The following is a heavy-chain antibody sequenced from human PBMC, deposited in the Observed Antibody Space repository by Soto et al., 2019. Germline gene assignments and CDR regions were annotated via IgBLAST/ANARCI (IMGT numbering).Heavy chain of an antibody. CDR1: GGTFSSYT. J-gene: IGHJ4*02. V-gene: IGHV1-69*04. Sequence: SVKVSCKASGGTFSSYTISWVRQAPGQGLEWMGRIIPILGIANYAQKFQGRVTITADKSTSTAYMELSSLRSEDTAVYYCARDPETRGTGTNVSFWGFDYWGQGTLVTVSS. D-gene: IGHD1-7*01. CDR2: IIPILGIA. CDR3: ARDPETRGTGTNVSFWGFDY.